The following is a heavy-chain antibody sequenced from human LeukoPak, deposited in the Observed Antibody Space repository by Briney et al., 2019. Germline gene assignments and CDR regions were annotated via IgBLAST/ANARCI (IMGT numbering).Heavy chain of an antibody. D-gene: IGHD3-22*01. J-gene: IGHJ4*02. CDR2: ISGGGGTI. CDR3: ARNQEIDYYDSSGFYWGVEY. Sequence: GGSLRLSCAASGFTFSAYSMNWVRQAPGKGLEWVSSISGGGGTIYYADSVKGRFTISRDNAKNSLHLQMDSLRVEDTAVYYCARNQEIDYYDSSGFYWGVEYWGQGTLVTVSS. V-gene: IGHV3-48*01. CDR1: GFTFSAYS.